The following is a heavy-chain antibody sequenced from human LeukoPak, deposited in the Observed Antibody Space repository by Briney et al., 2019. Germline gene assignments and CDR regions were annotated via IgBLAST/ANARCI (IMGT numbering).Heavy chain of an antibody. CDR1: GASISSNSFC. V-gene: IGHV4-39*01. J-gene: IGHJ4*02. Sequence: PSETLSLTCTVSGASISSNSFCWGWIRQPPGTGLEWLASIFSSGSSYYNPSLKSRVTISVDTSKNQFSLKLSSVTAADTAVYYCARHSFYHDSTTYYYYFDYWGQGTLVTVSS. CDR2: IFSSGSS. CDR3: ARHSFYHDSTTYYYYFDY. D-gene: IGHD3-22*01.